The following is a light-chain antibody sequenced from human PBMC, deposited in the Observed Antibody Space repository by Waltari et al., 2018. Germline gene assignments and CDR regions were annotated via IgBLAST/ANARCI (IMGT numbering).Light chain of an antibody. V-gene: IGLV3-19*01. CDR1: SLRSYY. CDR2: GKN. CDR3: NSRDSSGNHYV. Sequence: SSELTQDPAVSVALGQTVRITCQGDSLRSYYASWYQQKPGQAPVLVIYGKNNRPSGFPDRFSGSSSGNTASLTITGAQAEDEADYYCNSRDSSGNHYVFGTGTKVTVL. J-gene: IGLJ1*01.